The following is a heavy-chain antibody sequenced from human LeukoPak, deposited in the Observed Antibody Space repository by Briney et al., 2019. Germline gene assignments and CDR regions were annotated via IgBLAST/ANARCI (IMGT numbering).Heavy chain of an antibody. Sequence: SETLSLTCTVSGGSISSGSYYWSWIRQPAGKGLEWIGRIYTSGSTNYNPSLKSRVTISVDTSKNQFSLKLSSVTAADTAVYYCARETCDILTGWIFDYWGQGTLVTVSS. V-gene: IGHV4-61*02. CDR3: ARETCDILTGWIFDY. D-gene: IGHD3-9*01. J-gene: IGHJ4*02. CDR1: GGSISSGSYY. CDR2: IYTSGST.